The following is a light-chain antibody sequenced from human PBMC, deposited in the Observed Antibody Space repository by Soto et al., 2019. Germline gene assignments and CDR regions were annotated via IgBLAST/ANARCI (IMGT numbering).Light chain of an antibody. CDR3: HQRSSWLRGT. V-gene: IGKV3-11*01. J-gene: IGKJ4*01. CDR2: DAS. CDR1: QSVSSY. Sequence: EIVLTQSPATVSLSPGERATLSCRASQSVSSYLAWYQQRPGQAPRLLIYDASNRATGVPARFSGSGSGTDFPLTVSSLEPEDFAVYYCHQRSSWLRGTFGGGTKVEIK.